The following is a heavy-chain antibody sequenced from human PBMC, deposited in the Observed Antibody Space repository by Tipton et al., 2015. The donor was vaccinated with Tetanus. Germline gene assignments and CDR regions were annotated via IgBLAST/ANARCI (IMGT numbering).Heavy chain of an antibody. CDR3: AKDRLGVGATPLPPDAFDI. CDR2: ISGSGGST. D-gene: IGHD1-26*01. J-gene: IGHJ3*02. V-gene: IGHV3-23*01. CDR1: GFTFSSYA. Sequence: SLRLSCAASGFTFSSYAMSWVRQAPGKGLEWVSAISGSGGSTYYADSVKGRFTISRDNSKNTLYLQMNSLRAEDTAVYYCAKDRLGVGATPLPPDAFDIGAPGTLFPVSS.